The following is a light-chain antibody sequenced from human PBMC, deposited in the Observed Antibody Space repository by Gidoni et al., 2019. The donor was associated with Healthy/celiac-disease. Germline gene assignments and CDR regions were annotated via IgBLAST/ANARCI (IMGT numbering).Light chain of an antibody. J-gene: IGKJ4*01. Sequence: AIRLTQSPSSLSASTGDRVTITCRASQGLSSYLALYQQKPGQAPKLLIYAASTLQSGVPSRFSGSGSGTDFTLTISCLQSEDFATYYCQQYYSYPQALTFGGGTKVEIK. V-gene: IGKV1-8*01. CDR3: QQYYSYPQALT. CDR1: QGLSSY. CDR2: AAS.